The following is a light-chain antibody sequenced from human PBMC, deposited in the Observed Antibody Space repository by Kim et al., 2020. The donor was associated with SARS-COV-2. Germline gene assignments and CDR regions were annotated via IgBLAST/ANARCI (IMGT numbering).Light chain of an antibody. V-gene: IGKV3-15*01. J-gene: IGKJ5*01. CDR1: QNVGGS. CDR3: EQYHDWPPI. Sequence: EIMMTQSPATLSVSPGERATLSCRASQNVGGSLAWYQQKPGQAPRLLIYAASTRATGIPGRFSGSGSGTEFTLTISSLQSEDFAVYYCEQYHDWPPIFGRGTRLEIK. CDR2: AAS.